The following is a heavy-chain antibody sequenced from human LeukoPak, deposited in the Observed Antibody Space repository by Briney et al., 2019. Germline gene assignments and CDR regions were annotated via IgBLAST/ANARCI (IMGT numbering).Heavy chain of an antibody. CDR3: AWRALTYGMDV. Sequence: ASVNVSCKASGYTYTSYDIKWVRQATGQGLEWMGWMNPNSGNTGYAQKFQGRVTMTRNTSISTAYMELSSLRSEDTAVYYCAWRALTYGMDVWGQGTTVTVSS. CDR1: GYTYTSYD. J-gene: IGHJ6*02. V-gene: IGHV1-8*01. CDR2: MNPNSGNT.